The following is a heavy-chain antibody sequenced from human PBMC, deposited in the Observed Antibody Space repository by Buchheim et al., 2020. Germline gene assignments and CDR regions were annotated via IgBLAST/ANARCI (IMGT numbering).Heavy chain of an antibody. Sequence: QVQLQESGPGLVKPSGTLSLTCAVSGGSISSSNWWSWVRQSPGKGLEWIGEIFHSGSTNYNPSLKSRVTMSVDKSKNQFSLDLSSVTAAETAGYYGRKGTAFLGWLLPDYYSVRVVWAKGP. D-gene: IGHD3-3*01. J-gene: IGHJ6*02. CDR2: IFHSGST. V-gene: IGHV4-4*02. CDR1: GGSISSSNW. CDR3: RKGTAFLGWLLPDYYSVRVV.